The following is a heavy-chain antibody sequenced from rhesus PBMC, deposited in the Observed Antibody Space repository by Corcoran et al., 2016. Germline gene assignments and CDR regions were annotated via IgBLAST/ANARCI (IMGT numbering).Heavy chain of an antibody. CDR3: TRDASSSY. D-gene: IGHD6-19*01. CDR1: GFTFSDYY. J-gene: IGHJ4*01. V-gene: IGHV3S16*01. Sequence: EVQLVESGGGLVQPGGSLSLSCAASGFTFSDYYMSWVRQAPGKGLEWVSSISSASSYIYYADSVKGRFTISRDNAKNSLSLQMNSLKTEDTAVYYCTRDASSSYWGQGVLVTVSS. CDR2: ISSASSYI.